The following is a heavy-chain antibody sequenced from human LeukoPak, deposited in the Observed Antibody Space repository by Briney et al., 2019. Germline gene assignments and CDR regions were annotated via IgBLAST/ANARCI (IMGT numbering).Heavy chain of an antibody. V-gene: IGHV4-59*01. J-gene: IGHJ4*02. D-gene: IGHD3-22*01. CDR3: ARLGGYSYYYDSSGYRLGELDY. Sequence: SETLSLTCTVSGGSITSYYWSWIWQPPGKGLEWLGYIYYIGSTNYNPSLKSRVTISVDTSKNQFSLKLSSVTAADTAVYYCARLGGYSYYYDSSGYRLGELDYWGQGTLVTVSS. CDR2: IYYIGST. CDR1: GGSITSYY.